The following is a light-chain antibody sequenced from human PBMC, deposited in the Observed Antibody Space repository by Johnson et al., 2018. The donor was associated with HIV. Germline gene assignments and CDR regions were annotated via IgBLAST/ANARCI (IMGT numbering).Light chain of an antibody. CDR1: GSNIGNNY. J-gene: IGLJ1*01. Sequence: QSMLTQPPSVSAAPGQKVTISCSGSGSNIGNNYVSWYQQLPGSAPKLLIYENNKRPSGIPGRFSGSKSGTSATLGITGLQTVDEADYYCGTWDSSLSAGVFGPGTKVTVL. CDR3: GTWDSSLSAGV. CDR2: ENN. V-gene: IGLV1-51*02.